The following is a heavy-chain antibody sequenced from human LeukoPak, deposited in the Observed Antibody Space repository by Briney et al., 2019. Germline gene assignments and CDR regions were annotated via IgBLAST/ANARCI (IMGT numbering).Heavy chain of an antibody. J-gene: IGHJ4*02. CDR1: GFTFSSHW. Sequence: GGSLRLSCAASGFTFSSHWMHWVRQAPGKGLVWVSRINIDGSSTRNADSVKGRFTISRDNAKNTLYLQMNSLRAEDTDVYYCVRVTSSAAYGNWGQGTLVTVSS. D-gene: IGHD2-2*01. V-gene: IGHV3-74*01. CDR2: INIDGSST. CDR3: VRVTSSAAYGN.